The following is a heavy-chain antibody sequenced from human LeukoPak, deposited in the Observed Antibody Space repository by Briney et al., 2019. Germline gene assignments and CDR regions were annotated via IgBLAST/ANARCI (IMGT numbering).Heavy chain of an antibody. J-gene: IGHJ6*02. D-gene: IGHD2-8*02. CDR1: GFTFSIFA. Sequence: GGSLRLSCVASGFTFSIFAVYWLRQAPGKGLEWASAIGADVHSTNYADSVRGRFTISRDNSRNTLYLQMTSLRTDDTATYFCAKSTDYWFCGMDVWGQGTTVTVSS. CDR2: IGADVHST. V-gene: IGHV3-23*01. CDR3: AKSTDYWFCGMDV.